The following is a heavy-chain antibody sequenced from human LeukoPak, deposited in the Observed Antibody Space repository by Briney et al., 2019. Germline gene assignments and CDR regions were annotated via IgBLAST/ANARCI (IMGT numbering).Heavy chain of an antibody. CDR2: IYPGGPET. V-gene: IGHV5-51*01. CDR1: GYSFSSYW. J-gene: IGHJ4*02. CDR3: ARASRDGYNRNFDH. D-gene: IGHD5-24*01. Sequence: GESLKISCKGLGYSFSSYWNAWVRQRPGKGLEWMGIIYPGGPETRYDPSFQGQVTISADSSTSTAYLQWSTLRASDTAMYYCARASRDGYNRNFDHWGQGTLVTVSS.